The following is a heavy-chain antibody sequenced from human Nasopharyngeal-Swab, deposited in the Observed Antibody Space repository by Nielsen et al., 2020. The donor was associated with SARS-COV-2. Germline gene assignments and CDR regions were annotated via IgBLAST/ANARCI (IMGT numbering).Heavy chain of an antibody. D-gene: IGHD3-9*01. V-gene: IGHV4-39*01. CDR3: ARHAEVLRYFDWVYREGWFDP. J-gene: IGHJ5*02. Sequence: RQATGKGLEWIGSIYYSGSTYYNPSLKSRVTISVDTSKNQFSLKLSSVTAADTAVYYCARHAEVLRYFDWVYREGWFDPWGQGTLVTVSS. CDR2: IYYSGST.